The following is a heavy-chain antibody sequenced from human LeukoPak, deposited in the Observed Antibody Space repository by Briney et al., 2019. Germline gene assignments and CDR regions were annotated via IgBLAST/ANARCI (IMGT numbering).Heavy chain of an antibody. D-gene: IGHD3-22*01. V-gene: IGHV4-59*01. CDR2: IYNSGST. Sequence: SETLSLTCSVSGGSIASYYWSWIRQSPGKGPEWIGYIYNSGSTNYNPSLKSRVTISLDTSKNQFSLKLSSVTAADTAVYYCARDRYYYDSSGYYYMAVWGKGTTVTVSS. CDR3: ARDRYYYDSSGYYYMAV. J-gene: IGHJ6*03. CDR1: GGSIASYY.